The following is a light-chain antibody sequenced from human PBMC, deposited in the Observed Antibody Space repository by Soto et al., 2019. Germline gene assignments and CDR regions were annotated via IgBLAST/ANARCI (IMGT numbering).Light chain of an antibody. J-gene: IGKJ5*01. V-gene: IGKV3-20*01. CDR3: QQYGSSPIT. CDR2: GAS. CDR1: QSVSSSY. Sequence: EIVLTQSPGTLSLSPGERATLSCRASQSVSSSYLAWYQQKSGQAPRLLIYGASSRATGIPDRFSGSGSGTDFTLTISRLEPEDFAAYCCQQYGSSPITFGQGTRLEIK.